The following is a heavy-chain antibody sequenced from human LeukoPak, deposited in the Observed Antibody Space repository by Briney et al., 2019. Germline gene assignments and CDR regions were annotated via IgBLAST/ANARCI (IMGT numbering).Heavy chain of an antibody. D-gene: IGHD5-18*01. J-gene: IGHJ6*02. CDR2: IDPSGGST. V-gene: IGHV1-46*01. CDR3: ARDLYSSGSSASPYYYYGMDV. CDR1: GYTFTSHY. Sequence: ASVTVSCKASGYTFTSHYMHWVRQAPGQGLEWMGIIDPSGGSTSYAQKFQGRVTMTRDTSTSTVYMDLSSLRSEDTAVYYCARDLYSSGSSASPYYYYGMDVWGQGTTVTVSS.